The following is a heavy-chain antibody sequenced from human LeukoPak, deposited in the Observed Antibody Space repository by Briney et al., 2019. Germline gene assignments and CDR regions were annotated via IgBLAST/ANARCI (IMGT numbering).Heavy chain of an antibody. CDR1: GDSVSSINGA. CDR2: TYYRSKWYD. D-gene: IGHD6-19*01. Sequence: SQTLSLTCAISGDSVSSINGAWNWIRQSPLRGLEWLGRTYYRSKWYDEYAESMRGRITISPDTSMNQYSLHVLSVTPEDTAVYYCARDLGNTGWYTFDYWGQGILVTVSS. CDR3: ARDLGNTGWYTFDY. V-gene: IGHV6-1*01. J-gene: IGHJ4*02.